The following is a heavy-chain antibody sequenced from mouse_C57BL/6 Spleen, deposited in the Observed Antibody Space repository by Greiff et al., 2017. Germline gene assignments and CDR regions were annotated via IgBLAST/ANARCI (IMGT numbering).Heavy chain of an antibody. J-gene: IGHJ3*01. Sequence: DVKLVESGGGLVKPGGSLKLSCAASGFTFSDYGMHWVRQAPEKGLEWVAYISSGSSTVYYADTVKGRFTISGDNAKNTLFLQMTSLRSEDTARYYCARERHGNHIAYWGQGTLVTVSA. CDR3: ARERHGNHIAY. V-gene: IGHV5-17*01. CDR1: GFTFSDYG. CDR2: ISSGSSTV. D-gene: IGHD2-1*01.